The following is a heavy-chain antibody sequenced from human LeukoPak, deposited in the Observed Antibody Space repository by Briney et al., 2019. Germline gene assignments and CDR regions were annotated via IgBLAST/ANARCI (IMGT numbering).Heavy chain of an antibody. CDR2: INPNSGGT. D-gene: IGHD3-22*01. J-gene: IGHJ4*02. Sequence: GASVKVSCKASGYTFTGYYMHWVRQAPGQGLEWMGWINPNSGGTNYAQKFQGRVTMTRDTSISTAYMELSRLRSDDTAVYYCARPALSSYYDSSGYYYDYWGQGTLVTVSS. CDR3: ARPALSSYYDSSGYYYDY. CDR1: GYTFTGYY. V-gene: IGHV1-2*02.